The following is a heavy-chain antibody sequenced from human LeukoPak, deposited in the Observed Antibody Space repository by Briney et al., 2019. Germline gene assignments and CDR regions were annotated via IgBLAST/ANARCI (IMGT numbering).Heavy chain of an antibody. D-gene: IGHD2-15*01. CDR1: GFTFSSYA. Sequence: GGSLRLSCAASGFTFSSYAMTWVRQAPGKGLEWVSSISGTGGSTFYADSVKGRFTISRDNSKNTLYLQMNSLRAEDTSIYYCAKEREAYCSGGSCYGSDKLFPADYWGQGSLVTVSS. V-gene: IGHV3-23*01. CDR3: AKEREAYCSGGSCYGSDKLFPADY. CDR2: ISGTGGST. J-gene: IGHJ4*02.